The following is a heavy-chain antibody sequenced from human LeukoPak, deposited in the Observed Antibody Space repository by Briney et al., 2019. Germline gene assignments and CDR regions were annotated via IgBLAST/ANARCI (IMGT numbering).Heavy chain of an antibody. Sequence: GGSLRLSCAASGFTFSNYWMHWVRPAPGKGLVWVSRINSDGRSTNYADSVKGRFTISRDNAKNTLYLQMNSLRAEVTAVYYCARGADSGYSSDNWGQGTLVSVSS. CDR1: GFTFSNYW. J-gene: IGHJ4*02. CDR3: ARGADSGYSSDN. D-gene: IGHD3-9*01. V-gene: IGHV3-74*01. CDR2: INSDGRST.